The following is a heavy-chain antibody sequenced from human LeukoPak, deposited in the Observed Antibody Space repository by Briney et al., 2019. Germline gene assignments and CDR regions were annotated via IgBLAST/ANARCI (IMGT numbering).Heavy chain of an antibody. CDR2: INHSGST. V-gene: IGHV4-34*01. J-gene: IGHJ4*02. Sequence: PSETLSLTCAVYGGSFSGYYWSWIRQPPGKGLEWIGEINHSGSTNYNPSLKSRVTISVDTSKNQFSLKLSSVTAADTAVYYCARGRITMVRGVYFDYWGQGTLVTVSS. D-gene: IGHD3-10*01. CDR3: ARGRITMVRGVYFDY. CDR1: GGSFSGYY.